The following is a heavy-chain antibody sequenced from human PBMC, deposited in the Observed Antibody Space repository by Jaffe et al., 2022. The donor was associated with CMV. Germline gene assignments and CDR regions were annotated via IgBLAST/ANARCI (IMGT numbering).Heavy chain of an antibody. CDR2: ISSSSSYI. D-gene: IGHD6-6*01. J-gene: IGHJ3*02. CDR3: AREPIAARGAFDI. V-gene: IGHV3-21*01. CDR1: GFTFSSYS. Sequence: EVQLVESGGGLVKPGGSLRLSCAASGFTFSSYSMNWVRQAPGKGLEWVSSISSSSSYIYYADSVKGRFTISRDNAKNSLYLQMNSLRAEDTAVYYCAREPIAARGAFDIWGQGTMVTVSS.